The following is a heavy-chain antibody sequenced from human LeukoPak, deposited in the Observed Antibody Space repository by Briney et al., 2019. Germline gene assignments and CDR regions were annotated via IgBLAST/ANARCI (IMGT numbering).Heavy chain of an antibody. CDR3: VKGTRASGSPAH. Sequence: PGGSLRLSCAASGFTFSSYAMSWVRQAPGKGLEWVSAINDSGGTTYYADSVKGRFNISRDNSKNTLYLQMNSLRAEDTAVYYCVKGTRASGSPAHWGQGTLVTVSS. D-gene: IGHD1-26*01. CDR2: INDSGGTT. V-gene: IGHV3-23*01. CDR1: GFTFSSYA. J-gene: IGHJ4*02.